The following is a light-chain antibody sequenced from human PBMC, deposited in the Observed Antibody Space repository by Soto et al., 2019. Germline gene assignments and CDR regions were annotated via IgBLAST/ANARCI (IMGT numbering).Light chain of an antibody. J-gene: IGLJ2*01. CDR1: SSDVGGYNY. V-gene: IGLV2-14*01. Sequence: QSVLTQPASVSGSPGQSITFSCTGTSSDVGGYNYVSWYQQHPGKAPKLMIYEVSNRPSGVSNRFSGSKSGNTASLTISGLQAEDEADYYCSSYTSSNVVFGGGTKLTVL. CDR3: SSYTSSNVV. CDR2: EVS.